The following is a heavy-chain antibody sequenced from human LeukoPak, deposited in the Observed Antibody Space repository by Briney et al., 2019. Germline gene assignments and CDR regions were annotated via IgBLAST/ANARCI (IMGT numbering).Heavy chain of an antibody. CDR2: IIPIFGTA. CDR1: GYTFTSYA. Sequence: SVKVSCKASGYTFTSYAISWVRQAPGQGLEWMGGIIPIFGTANYAQKFQGRVTITTDESTSTAYMELSSLRSEDTAVYYCARVGDFRAIRAFDIWGQGTMVTVSS. J-gene: IGHJ3*02. V-gene: IGHV1-69*05. CDR3: ARVGDFRAIRAFDI. D-gene: IGHD3-16*01.